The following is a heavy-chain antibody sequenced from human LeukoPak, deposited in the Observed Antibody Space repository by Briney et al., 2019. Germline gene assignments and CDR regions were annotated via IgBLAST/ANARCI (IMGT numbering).Heavy chain of an antibody. V-gene: IGHV3-21*01. Sequence: GGSLRLSCAASGFTFSTYSMNWVRQAPGKGLEWVSSITSSSASMYYADSVKGRFTISRDNAENSLYLQMNSLRAEDTAVYYCARDLFAYYYDNSGYYIFDYWGQGTLVTVSS. CDR2: ITSSSASM. CDR1: GFTFSTYS. D-gene: IGHD3-22*01. J-gene: IGHJ4*02. CDR3: ARDLFAYYYDNSGYYIFDY.